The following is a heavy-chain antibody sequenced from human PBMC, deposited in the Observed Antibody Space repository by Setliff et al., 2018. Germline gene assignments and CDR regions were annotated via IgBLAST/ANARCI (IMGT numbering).Heavy chain of an antibody. D-gene: IGHD2-2*01. J-gene: IGHJ5*02. CDR1: GGSISSYY. Sequence: SETLSLTCTVSGGSISSYYWSWIRQPPGKGLEWIGYIYTSGSTNYNPSLKSRVTISVDTSKNQFSLKLSSVTAADTAVYYCAAPGGYCNSAGCFFAGWFDPWGQGTLVTVSS. CDR2: IYTSGST. V-gene: IGHV4-4*08. CDR3: AAPGGYCNSAGCFFAGWFDP.